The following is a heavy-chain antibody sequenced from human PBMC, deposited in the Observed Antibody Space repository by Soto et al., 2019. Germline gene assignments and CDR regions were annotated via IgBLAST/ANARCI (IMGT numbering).Heavy chain of an antibody. V-gene: IGHV1-46*01. CDR3: ARDTSGWSLNGLDV. CDR2: INPGGGSA. Sequence: QVDLVQSGAEVKKPGASVTISCKASGSAITRYYIHWVRQAPGRGLEWMGIINPGGGSASNAQKFQYRVTIDKDTYTGTVYMDLRSLRTEDTAVYYCARDTSGWSLNGLDVWGQGTTVNVSS. D-gene: IGHD6-19*01. J-gene: IGHJ6*02. CDR1: GSAITRYY.